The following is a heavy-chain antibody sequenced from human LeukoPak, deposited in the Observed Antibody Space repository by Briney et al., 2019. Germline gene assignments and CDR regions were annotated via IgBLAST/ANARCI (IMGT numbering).Heavy chain of an antibody. CDR3: AVPITIFGVPYH. CDR2: IWYDGSNK. Sequence: GGSLRLSCAASGFTFSSYGMHWVRQAPGKGLEWVAVIWYDGSNKCYADSVKGRFTISRDNSKNTLYLQMNSLRAEDTAVYYCAVPITIFGVPYHWGQGTLVTVSS. D-gene: IGHD3-3*01. J-gene: IGHJ5*02. V-gene: IGHV3-33*01. CDR1: GFTFSSYG.